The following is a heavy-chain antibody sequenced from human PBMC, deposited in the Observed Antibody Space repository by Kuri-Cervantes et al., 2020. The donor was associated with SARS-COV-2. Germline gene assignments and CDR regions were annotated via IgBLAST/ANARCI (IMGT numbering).Heavy chain of an antibody. CDR1: GYTFTGYY. Sequence: ASVKVSCKASGYTFTGYYMHWVRQAPGQGLEWMGWINPNSGGTNYAQKFQGRVTMTRNTSISTAYMELSSLRSEDTAVYYCARDSSSWYGSYYYYMDVWGKGTTVTVSS. CDR3: ARDSSSWYGSYYYYMDV. V-gene: IGHV1-2*02. CDR2: INPNSGGT. J-gene: IGHJ6*03. D-gene: IGHD6-13*01.